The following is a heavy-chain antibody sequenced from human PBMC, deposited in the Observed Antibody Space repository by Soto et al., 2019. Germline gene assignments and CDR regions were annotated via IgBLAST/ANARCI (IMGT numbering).Heavy chain of an antibody. CDR1: GFTFSSYR. V-gene: IGHV3-21*01. Sequence: PGGSLRLSCAASGFTFSSYRMNLERQTPGKGLGCVSSFSSSTAYIYYADSVKGRFTISRDNAKNSLYLQSNSLRAADTAVYYCARVVPAAIRGYWFDPWGQGTLVTVS. D-gene: IGHD2-2*02. J-gene: IGHJ5*02. CDR2: FSSSTAYI. CDR3: ARVVPAAIRGYWFDP.